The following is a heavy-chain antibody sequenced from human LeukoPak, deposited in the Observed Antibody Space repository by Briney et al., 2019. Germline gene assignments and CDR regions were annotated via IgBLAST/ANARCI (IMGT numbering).Heavy chain of an antibody. CDR2: IRYDGSNK. CDR1: GFTFSSYG. J-gene: IGHJ6*03. V-gene: IGHV3-30*02. CDR3: AKVQGYYYYYMDV. Sequence: PGGSLRLSCAASGFTFSSYGMHWVRQAPGKGLEWVAFIRYDGSNKYYADSVMGRFTISRDNSKNTLYLQMNSLRAEDTAVYYCAKVQGYYYYYMDVWGKGTTVTVSS.